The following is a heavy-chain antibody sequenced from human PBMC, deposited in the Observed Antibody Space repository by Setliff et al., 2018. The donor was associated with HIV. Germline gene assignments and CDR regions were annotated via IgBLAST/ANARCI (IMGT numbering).Heavy chain of an antibody. D-gene: IGHD4-17*01. V-gene: IGHV1-18*01. CDR3: ARTDYGGNSGGNYFDY. Sequence: GASVKVSCKASGYTFTTYDITWVRQAPGQGLEWLGWISPYNGHTNFAQKFQGRVTMTTDTATSTAYMEARSLRSDDTAVYYCARTDYGGNSGGNYFDYWGQGSLVTVSS. CDR1: GYTFTTYD. CDR2: ISPYNGHT. J-gene: IGHJ4*02.